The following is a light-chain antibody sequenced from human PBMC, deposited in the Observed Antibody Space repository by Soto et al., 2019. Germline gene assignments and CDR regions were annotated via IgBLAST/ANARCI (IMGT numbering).Light chain of an antibody. CDR2: AAS. J-gene: IGKJ2*01. CDR1: QSVNNNY. Sequence: ELVLTQSPGTLSLSPRDRATLSCRASQSVNNNYLAWYLQKPGQTPRLLIYAASSRATGIPDRFSGSGSVTDFTLTISRLEPEDFAVYYCQQYGSSPYTFGQGTKLEIK. CDR3: QQYGSSPYT. V-gene: IGKV3-20*01.